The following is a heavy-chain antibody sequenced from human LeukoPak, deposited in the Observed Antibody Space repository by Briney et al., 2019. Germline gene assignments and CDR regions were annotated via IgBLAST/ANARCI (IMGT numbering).Heavy chain of an antibody. D-gene: IGHD1-26*01. V-gene: IGHV1-2*06. CDR3: ARDLGAYYYYYGMDV. J-gene: IGHJ6*02. CDR1: GYTFTGYY. CDR2: INPNSGGT. Sequence: ASVKVSCTASGYTFTGYYMHWVRQAPGQGLEWMGRINPNSGGTNYAQKFQGRVTMTRNTSISTAYMELSRLRSDDTAVYYCARDLGAYYYYYGMDVWGQGTTVTVSS.